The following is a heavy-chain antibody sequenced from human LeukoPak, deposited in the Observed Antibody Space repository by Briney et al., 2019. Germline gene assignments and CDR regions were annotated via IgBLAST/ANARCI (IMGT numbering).Heavy chain of an antibody. CDR1: GFTFSSYA. J-gene: IGHJ1*01. D-gene: IGHD2-21*01. CDR2: ISGSGGST. CDR3: AKARDCGGDCYKYFQH. Sequence: GGSLRLSCAASGFTFSSYAMSWVRQAPGKGLEWVSAISGSGGSTYYADSVKGRFTISRDNSKHTLYLQMNSLRAEDTAVYYCAKARDCGGDCYKYFQHWGQGTLVTVSS. V-gene: IGHV3-23*01.